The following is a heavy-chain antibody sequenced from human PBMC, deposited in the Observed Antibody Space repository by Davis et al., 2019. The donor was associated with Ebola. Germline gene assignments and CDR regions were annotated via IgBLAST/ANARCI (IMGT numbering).Heavy chain of an antibody. Sequence: PRGSLRLSCAASAFTFSSYGMHWARQAKGKGLEWVAVISYDGSNKYYADSVKGRFTISRDNSKNTLYLQMNSLRAEDTAVYYCARFSSSSLFDYWGQGTLVTVSS. CDR3: ARFSSSSLFDY. CDR1: AFTFSSYG. CDR2: ISYDGSNK. V-gene: IGHV3-30*03. D-gene: IGHD6-6*01. J-gene: IGHJ4*02.